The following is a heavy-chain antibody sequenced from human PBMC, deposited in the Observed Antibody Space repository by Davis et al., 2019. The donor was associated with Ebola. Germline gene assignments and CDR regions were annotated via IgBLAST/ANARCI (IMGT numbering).Heavy chain of an antibody. CDR3: AGGGC. CDR1: GLTFSDSW. CDR2: INQHGSER. D-gene: IGHD6-19*01. Sequence: GESLKISCAVPGLTFSDSWLSWVRQAPGKGLEWVANINQHGSERHYVDSVKGRFTISRDNAKNSVYLQMNSLRAEETAVYYCAGGGCWGQGTLVTVSS. V-gene: IGHV3-7*01. J-gene: IGHJ4*02.